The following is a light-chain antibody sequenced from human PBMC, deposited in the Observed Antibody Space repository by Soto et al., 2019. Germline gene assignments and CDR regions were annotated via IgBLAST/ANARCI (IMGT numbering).Light chain of an antibody. CDR2: AAS. Sequence: AIRMTQSPSSLSASTGDRVTITCRASQGISSYLAWYQQKPGKAPKLLIYAASTLQSGVPSRFSGSGSGTEFTLTISRLQPEDFATYYCQQLNSYPITFGQGTRPEI. V-gene: IGKV1-8*01. CDR3: QQLNSYPIT. CDR1: QGISSY. J-gene: IGKJ5*01.